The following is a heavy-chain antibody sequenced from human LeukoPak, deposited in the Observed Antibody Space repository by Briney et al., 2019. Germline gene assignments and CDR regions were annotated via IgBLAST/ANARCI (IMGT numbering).Heavy chain of an antibody. V-gene: IGHV1-2*02. CDR3: ARGVVDTAMVTGYYYYYMDV. Sequence: GASVKVSCKASGYTFTSYGISWVRQAPGQGLEWMGWINPNSGGTNYAQKFQGRVTMTRDTSISTAYMELSRLRSDDTAVYYCARGVVDTAMVTGYYYYYMDVWGKGTTVTVSS. CDR1: GYTFTSYG. D-gene: IGHD5-18*01. J-gene: IGHJ6*03. CDR2: INPNSGGT.